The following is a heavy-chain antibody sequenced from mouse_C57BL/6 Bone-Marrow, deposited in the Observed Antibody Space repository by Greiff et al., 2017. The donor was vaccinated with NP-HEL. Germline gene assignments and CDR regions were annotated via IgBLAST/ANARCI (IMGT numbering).Heavy chain of an antibody. Sequence: EVKLMESGPGMVKPSPSLSLSCTVTGYSFTSGYDWHWIRHFPGNKLEWMGYISYSGSTNYNQYFKSRTTITHDTSTSQFYLKLNTVTTEDTATYYCARGDTDDYIDYWGQGTTLTVSA. D-gene: IGHD3-3*01. CDR3: ARGDTDDYIDY. V-gene: IGHV3-1*01. CDR2: ISYSGST. CDR1: GYSFTSGYD. J-gene: IGHJ2*01.